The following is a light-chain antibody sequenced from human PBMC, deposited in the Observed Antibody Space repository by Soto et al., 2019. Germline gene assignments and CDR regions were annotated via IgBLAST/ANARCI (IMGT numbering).Light chain of an antibody. CDR3: LQYNDWVPT. CDR1: QNVRSN. V-gene: IGKV3-15*01. J-gene: IGKJ1*01. CDR2: TAS. Sequence: EIVMTQSPATLSVSPGERATLSCRASQNVRSNLAWYQQKPGQPPRLLIYTASTRATGIPARFSGSGSGTEFTLTITSLQSDEFAVYYCLQYNDWVPTFGLGTKVEIK.